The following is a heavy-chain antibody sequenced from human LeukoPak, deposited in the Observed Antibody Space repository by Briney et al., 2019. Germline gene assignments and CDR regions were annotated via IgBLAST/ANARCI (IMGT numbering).Heavy chain of an antibody. D-gene: IGHD3-10*01. Sequence: ASVKVSCKASGYTFTRFGISWVRQAPGQGLEWMGWISAYNGNTNYAQKLQGRVTMTTDTSTSTAYMELRSLRSDDTAVYYCARRSSAMVRGVIIELNWFDPWGQGTLVSVSS. V-gene: IGHV1-18*01. CDR3: ARRSSAMVRGVIIELNWFDP. J-gene: IGHJ5*02. CDR1: GYTFTRFG. CDR2: ISAYNGNT.